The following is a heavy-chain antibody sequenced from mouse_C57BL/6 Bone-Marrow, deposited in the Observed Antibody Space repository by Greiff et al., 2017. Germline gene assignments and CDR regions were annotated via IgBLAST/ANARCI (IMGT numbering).Heavy chain of an antibody. J-gene: IGHJ1*03. D-gene: IGHD1-1*01. CDR1: GFTFSSYG. V-gene: IGHV5-6*01. Sequence: EVQGVESGGDLVKPGGSLKLSCAASGFTFSSYGMSWVRQTPDKRLEWVATISSGGSYTYYPASVKGRFTISRDNAKNTLYLQMSSLKSEDTAMYYCARQGLSTVVVSYWYFDVWGTGTTVTVSS. CDR3: ARQGLSTVVVSYWYFDV. CDR2: ISSGGSYT.